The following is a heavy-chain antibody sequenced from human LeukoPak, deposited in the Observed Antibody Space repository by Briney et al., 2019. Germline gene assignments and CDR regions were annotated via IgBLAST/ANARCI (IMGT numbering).Heavy chain of an antibody. J-gene: IGHJ3*02. CDR3: AGVRLPGDAFDI. Sequence: TGGSLRLSCAASGFIFNSYGMHWVRQPPGKGLEWVAFIRYDGTQKYYADFVKGRFTISRDNAKNTVYLQMNSLRVEDTAMYFCAGVRLPGDAFDIWGQGTRVTVSS. D-gene: IGHD2-8*01. CDR2: IRYDGTQK. V-gene: IGHV3-30*02. CDR1: GFIFNSYG.